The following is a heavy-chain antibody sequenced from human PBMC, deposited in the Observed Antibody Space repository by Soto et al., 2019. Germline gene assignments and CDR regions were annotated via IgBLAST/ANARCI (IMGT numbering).Heavy chain of an antibody. D-gene: IGHD3-16*01. V-gene: IGHV3-74*01. Sequence: EVQLVESGGGLVQPGGSLRLSCAASGFDFSNAWMHWVRQAPGKGLVWVSHVNSDGTITTYADSVKGRFTISRDNAKNTVYLPMNSLRVEETAVYYCTRDQASSDAAWGQGTPVTVSS. J-gene: IGHJ5*02. CDR2: VNSDGTIT. CDR1: GFDFSNAW. CDR3: TRDQASSDAA.